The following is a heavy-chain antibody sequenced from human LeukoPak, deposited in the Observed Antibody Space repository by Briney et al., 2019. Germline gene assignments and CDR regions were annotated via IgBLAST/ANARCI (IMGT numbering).Heavy chain of an antibody. Sequence: GGSLRLSCAASGFTFRSYAMSWVRQAPGKGLEWVSAISGSGGSTYYADSVKGRFTISRDNSKNTLYLQMNSLRAEDTAVYYCAKGGAARPKILWGQGTLVTVSS. D-gene: IGHD6-6*01. CDR1: GFTFRSYA. V-gene: IGHV3-23*01. CDR3: AKGGAARPKIL. CDR2: ISGSGGST. J-gene: IGHJ4*02.